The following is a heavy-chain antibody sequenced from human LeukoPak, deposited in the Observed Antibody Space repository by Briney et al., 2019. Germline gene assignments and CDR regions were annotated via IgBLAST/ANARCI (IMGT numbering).Heavy chain of an antibody. CDR1: GGSFSGYY. D-gene: IGHD3-10*01. Sequence: SETLSLTCAVYGGSFSGYYWSWIRQPPGKGLEWIGEINHSGSTNYNLSLKSRVTISVDTSKNQFSLKLSSVTAADTAVYYCARRKAYYYGSGSYSGYYYYYYYMDVWGKGTTVTVSS. V-gene: IGHV4-34*01. CDR2: INHSGST. J-gene: IGHJ6*03. CDR3: ARRKAYYYGSGSYSGYYYYYYYMDV.